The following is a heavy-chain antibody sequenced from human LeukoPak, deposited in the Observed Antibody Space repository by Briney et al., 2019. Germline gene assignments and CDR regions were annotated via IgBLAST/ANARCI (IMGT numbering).Heavy chain of an antibody. CDR1: GYTFTSYW. CDR3: ARHGYYDSSGSNWYFDL. V-gene: IGHV5-51*01. CDR2: IYPGDSDT. J-gene: IGHJ2*01. D-gene: IGHD3-22*01. Sequence: GASVKVSCKASGYTFTSYWIGWVRQMPGKGLEWMGIIYPGDSDTRYSPSFQGQVTISADKSISTAYLQWSSLKASDTAMYYCARHGYYDSSGSNWYFDLWGRGTLVTVSS.